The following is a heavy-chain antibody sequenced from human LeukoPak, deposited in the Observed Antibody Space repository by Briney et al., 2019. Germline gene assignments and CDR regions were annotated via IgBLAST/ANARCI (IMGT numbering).Heavy chain of an antibody. D-gene: IGHD3-10*01. CDR3: ARDLDYYGSGSYQN. CDR2: IKQDGSEK. J-gene: IGHJ4*02. CDR1: GFTFSSYW. Sequence: GGSLRLSCAASGFTFSSYWMSWVRQAPGKGLEWVANIKQDGSEKYYADSVKGRFTISRDNAKNSLYLQMNSLRAEDTAVYYCARDLDYYGSGSYQNWGQGTLVTVSS. V-gene: IGHV3-7*01.